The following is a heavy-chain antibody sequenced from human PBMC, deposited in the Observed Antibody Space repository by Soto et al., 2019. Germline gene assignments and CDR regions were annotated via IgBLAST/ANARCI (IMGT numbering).Heavy chain of an antibody. Sequence: PGGSLRLSCAASGFTFHDYAMHWVRQAPGKGLEWVSGISWNSGSIGYADSVKGRFTISRDNAKNSLYLQMNSLRAEDTALYYCAKAHSRLYYFGMDVWGQGTTVTVSS. CDR1: GFTFHDYA. CDR3: AKAHSRLYYFGMDV. J-gene: IGHJ6*02. V-gene: IGHV3-9*01. CDR2: ISWNSGSI.